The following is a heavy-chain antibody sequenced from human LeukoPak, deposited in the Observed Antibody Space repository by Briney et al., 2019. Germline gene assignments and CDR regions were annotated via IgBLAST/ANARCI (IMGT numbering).Heavy chain of an antibody. D-gene: IGHD3-3*01. CDR3: ARGSLLEWLLFFDY. CDR1: GGSISSYY. V-gene: IGHV4-4*07. J-gene: IGHJ4*02. Sequence: SETLSLTCTVSGGSISSYYWSWIRQPAGKGLEWIRRIYTSGSTNYNPSLKSRVTMSVDTSKNQFSLKLSSVTAADTAVYYCARGSLLEWLLFFDYWGQGTLVTVSS. CDR2: IYTSGST.